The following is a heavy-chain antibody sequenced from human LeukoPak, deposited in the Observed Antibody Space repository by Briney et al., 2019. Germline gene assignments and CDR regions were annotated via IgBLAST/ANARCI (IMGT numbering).Heavy chain of an antibody. Sequence: GGSLRLSCAASRFTFSSYAMSWVRQAPGNGLEWVSAISGSGGSTYYADSVKGRFTISRDNSKNTLYLQMNSLRAEDTAVYYCAKAPYYYDSSGYGNWGQGTLVTVSS. J-gene: IGHJ4*02. CDR3: AKAPYYYDSSGYGN. V-gene: IGHV3-23*01. CDR2: ISGSGGST. CDR1: RFTFSSYA. D-gene: IGHD3-22*01.